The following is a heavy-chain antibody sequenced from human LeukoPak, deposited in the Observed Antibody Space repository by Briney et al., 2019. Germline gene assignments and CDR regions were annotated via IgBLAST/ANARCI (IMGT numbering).Heavy chain of an antibody. CDR2: INHSGST. CDR3: ARGPEAGYSYGEFDY. D-gene: IGHD5-18*01. CDR1: GGSFSGYY. V-gene: IGHV4-34*01. Sequence: SETLSLTCAVYGGSFSGYYWSWIRQPPGKGLEWIGEINHSGSTNYNPSLRSRVTISVDTSKNQFSLKLSSVTAADRAVYYCARGPEAGYSYGEFDYWGQGTLVTVSS. J-gene: IGHJ4*02.